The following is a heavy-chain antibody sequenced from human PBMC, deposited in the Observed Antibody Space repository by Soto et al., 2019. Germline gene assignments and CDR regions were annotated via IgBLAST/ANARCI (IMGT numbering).Heavy chain of an antibody. Sequence: SETLSLTCAVYGGSFSGYYWSWIRQPPGKGLEWIGEINHSGSTNYNPSLKSRVTISVDTSKNQFSLKLSSVTAADTAVYYCARVQRAYYYYYGMDVWGQGTTVTVSS. CDR3: ARVQRAYYYYYGMDV. V-gene: IGHV4-34*01. CDR2: INHSGST. CDR1: GGSFSGYY. J-gene: IGHJ6*02.